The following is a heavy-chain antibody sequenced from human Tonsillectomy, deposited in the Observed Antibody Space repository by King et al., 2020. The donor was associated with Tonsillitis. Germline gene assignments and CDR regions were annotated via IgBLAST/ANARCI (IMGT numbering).Heavy chain of an antibody. V-gene: IGHV3-30-3*01. CDR3: ARWLLWLGY. CDR1: GFTFSSYA. J-gene: IGHJ4*02. Sequence: VQLVESGGGVVQPGRSLRLSCAASGFTFSSYAMHWVRQAPGKGLEWVAVISYDGSNKYYADSVKGRFTISRDNSKNTLYLQMNSLRAEDTAVYYCARWLLWLGYWGQGTLVPVSS. D-gene: IGHD6-19*01. CDR2: ISYDGSNK.